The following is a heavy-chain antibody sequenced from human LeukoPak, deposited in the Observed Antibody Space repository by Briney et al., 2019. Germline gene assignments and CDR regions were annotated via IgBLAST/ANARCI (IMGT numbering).Heavy chain of an antibody. D-gene: IGHD3-10*01. Sequence: PGGSLRLSCVASGFTFRSYSMNWVRQAPGRGLEWVSSISSSSRYTYYADSVKGRFTISRDNAKNSLYLQMSSLRAEDTAVYYCARGSYGSGSYYSGDWFDPWGQGTLVTVSS. V-gene: IGHV3-21*01. CDR1: GFTFRSYS. J-gene: IGHJ5*02. CDR2: ISSSSRYT. CDR3: ARGSYGSGSYYSGDWFDP.